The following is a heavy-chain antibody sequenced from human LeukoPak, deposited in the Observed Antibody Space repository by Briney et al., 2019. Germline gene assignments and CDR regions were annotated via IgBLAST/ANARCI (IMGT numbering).Heavy chain of an antibody. J-gene: IGHJ4*02. Sequence: RASVKVFCKASGYTFTGYYMHWVRQATGHGLEWMGWMNPNTGNTNYAQKLQGRVTMTTDTSTSTAYMELSSLRSEDTAVYYCARGRRYYGSGRLFDYWGQGTLVTVSS. CDR2: MNPNTGNT. V-gene: IGHV1-8*02. D-gene: IGHD3-10*01. CDR1: GYTFTGYY. CDR3: ARGRRYYGSGRLFDY.